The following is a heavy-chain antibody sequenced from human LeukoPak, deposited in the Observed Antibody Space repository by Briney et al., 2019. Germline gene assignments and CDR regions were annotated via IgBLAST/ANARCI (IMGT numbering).Heavy chain of an antibody. CDR3: ARDRVPRYYYMDV. CDR1: GFTFSSYS. CDR2: ISSSSNYM. Sequence: GGSLRLSCAPSGFTFSSYSMNWVPQSPGKGLEWFSSISSSSNYMYYADSVKGRLTISRDNAKNSLYLQMNSLRAEDTGVYYCARDRVPRYYYMDVWGKGTTVTVSS. J-gene: IGHJ6*03. D-gene: IGHD3-10*01. V-gene: IGHV3-21*01.